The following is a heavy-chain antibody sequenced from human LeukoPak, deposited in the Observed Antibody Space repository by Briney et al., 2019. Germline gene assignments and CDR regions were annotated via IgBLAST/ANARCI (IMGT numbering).Heavy chain of an antibody. CDR2: ISSSSRTI. CDR1: GFTFSDYY. J-gene: IGHJ4*02. D-gene: IGHD3-22*01. CDR3: AKSRDSSGYYIGY. Sequence: GGSLRLSCAASGFTFSDYYMNWIRQAPGKGLEWVSYISSSSRTIYYADSVKGRFTISRDNSKNTLYLQMNSLRAEDTAVYYCAKSRDSSGYYIGYWGQGTLVTVSS. V-gene: IGHV3-11*01.